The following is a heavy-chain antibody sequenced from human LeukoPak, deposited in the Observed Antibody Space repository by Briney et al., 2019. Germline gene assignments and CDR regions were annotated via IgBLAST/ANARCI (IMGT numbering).Heavy chain of an antibody. Sequence: GGSLRLSCAASGFTVSSTYMSWVRQAPGKGPEWVSVIYKGGSTYYADSVKGRFTISRDNSKNTLYLQMNSLRAEDTAVYYCAKYDFWSGYLTTNDLFDYWGQGTLVTVSS. CDR2: IYKGGST. J-gene: IGHJ4*02. V-gene: IGHV3-53*01. CDR3: AKYDFWSGYLTTNDLFDY. CDR1: GFTVSSTY. D-gene: IGHD3-3*01.